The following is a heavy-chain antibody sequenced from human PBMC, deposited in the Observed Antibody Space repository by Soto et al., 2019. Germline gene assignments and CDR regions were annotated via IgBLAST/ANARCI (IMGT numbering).Heavy chain of an antibody. D-gene: IGHD3-10*01. J-gene: IGHJ4*02. V-gene: IGHV4-31*02. Sequence: PSETLSLTCTVSGGSISSGGYYWSWIRQHPGKGLECIGYIYYSGSTYYNPSLKSRVTISVDTSKNQFSLKLSSVTAADTAVYYCARGGPRFGESYFDYWGQGTLVTVSS. CDR1: GGSISSGGYY. CDR2: IYYSGST. CDR3: ARGGPRFGESYFDY.